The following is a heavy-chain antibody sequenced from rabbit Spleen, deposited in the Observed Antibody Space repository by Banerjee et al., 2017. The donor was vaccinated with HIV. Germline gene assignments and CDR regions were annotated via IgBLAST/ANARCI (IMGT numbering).Heavy chain of an antibody. V-gene: IGHV1S40*01. CDR2: IGGGVSSIT. J-gene: IGHJ6*01. CDR1: GFSFSYSDY. CDR3: ARDSGTSFSSYGMDL. Sequence: ESGGGLVKPGASLTLTCTASGFSFSYSDYMCWVRQPPGKGPEWIACIGGGVSSITYYATWAKGRFTVSKTSSTTVTLQMTSLTAADTATYFCARDSGTSFSSYGMDLWGPGTLVTVS. D-gene: IGHD8-1*01.